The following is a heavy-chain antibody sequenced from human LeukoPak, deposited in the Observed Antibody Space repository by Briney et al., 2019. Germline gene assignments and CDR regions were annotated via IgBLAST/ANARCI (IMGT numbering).Heavy chain of an antibody. V-gene: IGHV3-64*01. CDR2: ISSNGGST. Sequence: GGSLRLSCAASGFTFSIYAMHWVRQAPGKGLEYVSAISSNGGSTYYANSVKGRFTISRDNSKNTLYLQMGSLRAGDMGVYYCARGAYYDFWRGMDVWGQGTTVTVSS. CDR3: ARGAYYDFWRGMDV. D-gene: IGHD3-3*01. CDR1: GFTFSIYA. J-gene: IGHJ6*02.